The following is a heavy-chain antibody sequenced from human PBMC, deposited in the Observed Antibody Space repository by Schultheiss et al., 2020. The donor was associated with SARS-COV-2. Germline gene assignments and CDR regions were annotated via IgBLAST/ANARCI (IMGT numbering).Heavy chain of an antibody. Sequence: SVKVSCKASGGTFSSYAISWVRQAPGQGLEWMGGIIPIFGTANYAQKFQGRVTITADESTSTAYMELSSLRSEDTAVYYCARDGLNNYDFWSGGYYYYMDVWGKGTTVTVSS. V-gene: IGHV1-69*13. D-gene: IGHD3-3*01. CDR3: ARDGLNNYDFWSGGYYYYMDV. J-gene: IGHJ6*03. CDR2: IIPIFGTA. CDR1: GGTFSSYA.